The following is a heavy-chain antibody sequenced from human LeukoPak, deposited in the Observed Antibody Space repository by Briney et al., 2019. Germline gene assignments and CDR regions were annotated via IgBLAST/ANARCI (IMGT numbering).Heavy chain of an antibody. D-gene: IGHD1-26*01. CDR2: ISYDGSNK. CDR1: GFTFSSYG. J-gene: IGHJ4*02. V-gene: IGHV3-30*18. Sequence: GGSLRLSCAASGFTFSSYGMHWVRQAPGKGLEWVAVISYDGSNKYYADSVKGRFTISRDNSKNTLYLQMNSLRAEDTAVYYCAKDGVGATEGLFDYWGQGTLVTVSS. CDR3: AKDGVGATEGLFDY.